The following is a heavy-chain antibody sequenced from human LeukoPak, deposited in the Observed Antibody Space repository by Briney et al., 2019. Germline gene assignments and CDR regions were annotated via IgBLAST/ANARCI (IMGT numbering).Heavy chain of an antibody. D-gene: IGHD3-3*01. J-gene: IGHJ4*02. CDR1: GFTFSNYG. CDR2: ITSRSSYI. Sequence: GGSLRLSCAASGFTFSNYGMNWVRQAPGKGLEWVSSITSRSSYIYYADSMKGRFTISRDNAKNSLYLQMNSLRAEDTAVYYCARDLTIFGVITPGTNWGQGTLVTVSS. CDR3: ARDLTIFGVITPGTN. V-gene: IGHV3-21*04.